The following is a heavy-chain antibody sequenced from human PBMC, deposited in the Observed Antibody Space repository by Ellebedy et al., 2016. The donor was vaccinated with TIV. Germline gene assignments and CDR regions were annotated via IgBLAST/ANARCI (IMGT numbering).Heavy chain of an antibody. D-gene: IGHD3-10*01. CDR1: GGSISSGDYY. CDR2: IYYSGST. V-gene: IGHV4-30-4*01. Sequence: LRLXCTVSGGSISSGDYYWSWIRQPPGKGLEWIGYIYYSGSTYYNPSLKSRVTISVDTSKNQFSLKLSSVTAADTAVYYCARDRGITMVRGMRGAFDIWGQGTMVTVSS. CDR3: ARDRGITMVRGMRGAFDI. J-gene: IGHJ3*02.